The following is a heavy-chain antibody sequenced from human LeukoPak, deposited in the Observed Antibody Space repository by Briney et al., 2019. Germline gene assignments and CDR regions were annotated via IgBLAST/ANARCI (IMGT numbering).Heavy chain of an antibody. V-gene: IGHV1-8*02. CDR1: GYTFTSYD. CDR3: ARGYYDSSDYEYFQH. D-gene: IGHD3-22*01. Sequence: ASVKVSCKASGYTFTSYDINWVRQATGQGLEWMGWMNPNSGNTDYAQKFQGRVTMTRNTSISTAYMELSSLRSEDTAVYYCARGYYDSSDYEYFQHWGQGTLVTVSS. CDR2: MNPNSGNT. J-gene: IGHJ1*01.